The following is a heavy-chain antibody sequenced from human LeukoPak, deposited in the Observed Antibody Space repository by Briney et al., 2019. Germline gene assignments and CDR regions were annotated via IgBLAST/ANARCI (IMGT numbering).Heavy chain of an antibody. CDR2: MNPNSGNT. D-gene: IGHD3-3*01. CDR1: GYTFTSYD. Sequence: ASVKVSCKASGYTFTSYDISWVRQATGQGLEWMGWMNPNSGNTGYAQKFQGRVTITRNTSISTAYMELSSLRSEDTAVYYCARGLTYYDLWSGHDAFDIWGQGTMVTVSS. J-gene: IGHJ3*02. CDR3: ARGLTYYDLWSGHDAFDI. V-gene: IGHV1-8*01.